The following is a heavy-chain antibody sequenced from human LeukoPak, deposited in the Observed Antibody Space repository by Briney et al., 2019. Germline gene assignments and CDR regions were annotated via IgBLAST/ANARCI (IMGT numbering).Heavy chain of an antibody. CDR3: ARDNYGSGSYSWSKRLDY. D-gene: IGHD3-10*01. CDR1: GFTFSRYG. CDR2: ISYDRSHK. Sequence: GGSLRLSCAASGFTFSRYGMPWVRQAPGKGLEWVALISYDRSHKYYADSVKGRFTISRDNAKNSLYLQMNSLRAEDTAVYYCARDNYGSGSYSWSKRLDYWGQGTLVTVSS. J-gene: IGHJ4*02. V-gene: IGHV3-30*03.